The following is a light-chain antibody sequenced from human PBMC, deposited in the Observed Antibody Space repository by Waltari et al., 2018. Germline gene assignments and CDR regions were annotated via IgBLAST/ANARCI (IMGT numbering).Light chain of an antibody. J-gene: IGKJ1*01. Sequence: EIVLTQSPGTLSLSPGERATLSCRASQSVSSSYLAWYQQKPGQAPRFLIHGASNRATGIPDSCSGSGSGTDFTLTISRLEPEDFAVYYCQQYGSSPWTFGQGTKVEIK. CDR2: GAS. V-gene: IGKV3-20*01. CDR1: QSVSSSY. CDR3: QQYGSSPWT.